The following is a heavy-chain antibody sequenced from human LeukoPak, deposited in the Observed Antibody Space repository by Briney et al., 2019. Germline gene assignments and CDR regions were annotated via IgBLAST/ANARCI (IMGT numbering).Heavy chain of an antibody. Sequence: SGTLSLTCAVSGGSISSSGYYWGWIRQPPGKGLERIGSIYYSGSTYYNPSLMSRVTISVDTSKNQFSLKLSSVTAADTAVYFCARRLRDCSSASCTGWFDPWGQGTLVTVSS. CDR3: ARRLRDCSSASCTGWFDP. V-gene: IGHV4-39*01. CDR1: GGSISSSGYY. J-gene: IGHJ5*02. CDR2: IYYSGST. D-gene: IGHD2-2*01.